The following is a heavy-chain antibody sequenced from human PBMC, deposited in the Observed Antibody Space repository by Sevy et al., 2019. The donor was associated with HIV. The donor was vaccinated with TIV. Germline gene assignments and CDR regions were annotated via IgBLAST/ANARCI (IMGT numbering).Heavy chain of an antibody. Sequence: GGSLRLSCTATGFDFPNAWMNWIRQVPGKGLEWVGHIKSIPDGGAADYAAPVKGRFTISRHDSKNTLYLQMNSLKAEDTAVYYCSTDDLIAYWGRGTLVTVSS. V-gene: IGHV3-15*07. CDR3: STDDLIAY. CDR2: IKSIPDGGAA. CDR1: GFDFPNAW. J-gene: IGHJ4*02.